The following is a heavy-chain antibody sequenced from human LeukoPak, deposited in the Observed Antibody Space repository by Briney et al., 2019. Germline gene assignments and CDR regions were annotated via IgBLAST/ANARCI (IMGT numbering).Heavy chain of an antibody. D-gene: IGHD2-2*01. CDR1: GFTFSSYS. CDR2: ISSSSSYI. Sequence: GGSLRLSCAVSGFTFSSYSVNWVRQAPGKGLEWVSSISSSSSYIYYADSVKGRFTISRDNAKNSLYLQMNSLRAEDTAVYYCARDQTGYCSSTSCYGRANYYYYYMDVWGKGTTVTVSS. J-gene: IGHJ6*03. V-gene: IGHV3-21*01. CDR3: ARDQTGYCSSTSCYGRANYYYYYMDV.